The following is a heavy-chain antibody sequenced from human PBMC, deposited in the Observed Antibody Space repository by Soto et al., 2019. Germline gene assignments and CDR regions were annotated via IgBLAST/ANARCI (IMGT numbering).Heavy chain of an antibody. Sequence: ASVKVSCKDSGYTFTTYAMHWVRQAPGQRLEWMGWINAGNGNTKYSQKFQGRVTISRDTSASTAYMELGSLKSEDTAVYYCAREVDSSGYSPADYWGQGTLVTVSS. CDR1: GYTFTTYA. V-gene: IGHV1-3*01. D-gene: IGHD3-22*01. CDR2: INAGNGNT. CDR3: AREVDSSGYSPADY. J-gene: IGHJ4*02.